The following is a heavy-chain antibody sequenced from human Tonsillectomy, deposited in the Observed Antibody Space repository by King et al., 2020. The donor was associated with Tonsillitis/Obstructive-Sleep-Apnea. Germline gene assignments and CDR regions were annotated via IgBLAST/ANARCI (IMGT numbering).Heavy chain of an antibody. CDR3: ARNSCFGTSCPRSWYFDL. Sequence: VQLQESGPGLVTPSGTLSLTCAVSGGSISSSNWWSWVRQPPGKGLEWIGEIYHSGSTYYNPSLKSRLTISVDKSKNQFSLNLSSPTAADTAVYYCARNSCFGTSCPRSWYFDLWGRGTLVTVSS. CDR1: GGSISSSNW. J-gene: IGHJ2*01. D-gene: IGHD2-2*01. V-gene: IGHV4-4*02. CDR2: IYHSGST.